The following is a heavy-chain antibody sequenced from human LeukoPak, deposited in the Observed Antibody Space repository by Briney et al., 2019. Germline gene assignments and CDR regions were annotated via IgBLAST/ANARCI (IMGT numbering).Heavy chain of an antibody. J-gene: IGHJ4*02. CDR1: GYSFTSYW. CDR3: ARVIMVRGIITFDY. V-gene: IGHV5-51*01. Sequence: GESPKISCKGSGYSFTSYWIGWVRQMPGKGLEWMAIIYPGDSDTTYSPSFQGQVTISADKSISTAYLQWSSLKASDTAMYYCARVIMVRGIITFDYWGQGTLVTVSS. CDR2: IYPGDSDT. D-gene: IGHD3-10*01.